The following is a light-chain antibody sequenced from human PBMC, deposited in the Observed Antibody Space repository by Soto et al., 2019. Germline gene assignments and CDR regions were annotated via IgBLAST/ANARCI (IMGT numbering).Light chain of an antibody. CDR2: NNN. J-gene: IGLJ2*01. V-gene: IGLV1-44*01. CDR3: AAWDDSLDGSVV. Sequence: QSVLTQPPSASGTPGQRVTISCSGSSSNIGTKTVNWYQQLPGTAPKLLIYNNNQRPSGVPDRFSGSKSGTSASLAISGLQSEDEADYYCAAWDDSLDGSVVFGGGTKVTVL. CDR1: SSNIGTKT.